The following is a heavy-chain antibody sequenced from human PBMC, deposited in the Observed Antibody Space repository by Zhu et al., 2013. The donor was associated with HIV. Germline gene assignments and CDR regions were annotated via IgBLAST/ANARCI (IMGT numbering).Heavy chain of an antibody. V-gene: IGHV1-69*18. CDR1: GGTFSSNA. CDR3: ARFWVRDDYNSGLDV. D-gene: IGHD4-4*01. CDR2: IIPIFGTV. Sequence: QVQLVQSGAEVKKSGSSVKVSCKASGGTFSSNAISWVRQAPGQGLEWMGTIIPIFGTVINAQKFQGRVTITADESTTTAYMELSSLRSEDTAVYYCARFWVRDDYNSGLDVWGQGTTVTVSS. J-gene: IGHJ6*02.